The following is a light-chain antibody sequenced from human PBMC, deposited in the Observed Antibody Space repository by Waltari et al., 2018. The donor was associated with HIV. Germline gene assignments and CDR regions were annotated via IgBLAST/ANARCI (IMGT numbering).Light chain of an antibody. CDR1: QTISSW. CDR3: QQYHSYPYT. J-gene: IGKJ2*01. V-gene: IGKV1-5*03. Sequence: DIQMTQSPSTLSGSVGDRVTITCRASQTISSWLAWYQHKPGKAPNLLIYKASSLESGVPSRFSGSGSGTEFTLTISSLQPDDFATYYCQQYHSYPYTFGQGTKLEIK. CDR2: KAS.